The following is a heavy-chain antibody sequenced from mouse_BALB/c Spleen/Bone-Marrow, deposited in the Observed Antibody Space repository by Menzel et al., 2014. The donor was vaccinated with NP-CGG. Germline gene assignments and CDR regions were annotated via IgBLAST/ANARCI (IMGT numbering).Heavy chain of an antibody. V-gene: IGHV2-6*02. CDR3: ARNPYGNYAMDY. D-gene: IGHD2-10*02. CDR2: IWSDGNT. CDR1: GFSLXSYG. J-gene: IGHJ4*01. Sequence: QVQLQQSGPGLVAPSQSLSITCTVSGFSLXSYGLHWVRLPPGKGLEWLVVIWSDGNTTYNSALKSRLSISKDNSKSQVFLKMNSLQTDDTAMYYCARNPYGNYAMDYWGQGTSVTVSS.